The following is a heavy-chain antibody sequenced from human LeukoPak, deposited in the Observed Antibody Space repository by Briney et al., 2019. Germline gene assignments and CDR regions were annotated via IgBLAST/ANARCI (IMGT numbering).Heavy chain of an antibody. V-gene: IGHV4-34*01. J-gene: IGHJ3*02. CDR3: ARDPYCSNGVCYAFDI. CDR1: GGSFSGYY. CDR2: INHSGST. Sequence: SETLSLTCAVYGGSFSGYYWSWIRQPPGKGLEWLGEINHSGSTNYNPSLKSRVTISVDTSKNQFSLKLSSVTAADTAFYYCARDPYCSNGVCYAFDIWGQGTMVSVSS. D-gene: IGHD2-8*01.